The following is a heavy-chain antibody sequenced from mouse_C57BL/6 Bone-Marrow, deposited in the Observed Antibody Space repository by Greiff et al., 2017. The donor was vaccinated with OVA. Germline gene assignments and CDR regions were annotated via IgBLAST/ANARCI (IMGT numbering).Heavy chain of an antibody. CDR1: GYSITSGYY. CDR2: ISYDGST. D-gene: IGHD1-1*01. Sequence: EVKLVESGPGLVKPSQSLSLTCSVTGYSITSGYYWNWIRQFPGNKLEWMGYISYDGSTNYNPSLKNRISITRDTSKNQFFLKLNSVTTEDTAAYYCARLRYYGSTDYWGQGTTLTVSS. V-gene: IGHV3-6*01. CDR3: ARLRYYGSTDY. J-gene: IGHJ2*01.